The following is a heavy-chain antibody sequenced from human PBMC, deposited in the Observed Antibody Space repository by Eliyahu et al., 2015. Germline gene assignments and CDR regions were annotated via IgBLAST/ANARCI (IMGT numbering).Heavy chain of an antibody. CDR1: GXSXSSGGYX. CDR3: ARVGVNDAFDI. V-gene: IGHV4-30-2*01. Sequence: QLQLQESGSGLVKPSQTLSLTCAXXGXSXSSGGYXXGWIRQPPGKGLEWIGLNYXSXGTYSNPSLKSRVTISVDRSKNQFSLKLSSVTAADTAVYYCARVGVNDAFDIWGQGTMVTVSS. CDR2: NYXSXGT. J-gene: IGHJ3*02. D-gene: IGHD3-16*01.